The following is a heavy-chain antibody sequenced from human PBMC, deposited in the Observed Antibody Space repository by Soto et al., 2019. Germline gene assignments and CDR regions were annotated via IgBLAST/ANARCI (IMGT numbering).Heavy chain of an antibody. CDR2: IIPVLNIT. CDR3: ARGVWVTDEGMNYYYYYMDV. CDR1: GGTLSSYT. Sequence: QVQLVQSGAEVQKPGSSLRVSCEASGGTLSSYTFNWVRQAPGQGLEWMGRIIPVLNITNYAQNFKGRVTITADKSTSTVYMELSSLRSDDSAIYYCARGVWVTDEGMNYYYYYMDVWGKGSTVTVSS. J-gene: IGHJ6*03. V-gene: IGHV1-69*02. D-gene: IGHD2-21*02.